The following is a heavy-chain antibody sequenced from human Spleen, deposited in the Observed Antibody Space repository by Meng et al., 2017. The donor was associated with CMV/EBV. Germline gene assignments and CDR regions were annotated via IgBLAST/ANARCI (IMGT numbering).Heavy chain of an antibody. Sequence: ASVKVSCKASGYTFDNHGVNWVRQAPGQGLVWMGWISVYDDKTYYAQNFQGRVTMTTDTSTSTAYMELRSLRSDDTAVYYCARDKEMATIGRFDYWGQGTLVTVSS. J-gene: IGHJ4*02. CDR1: GYTFDNHG. V-gene: IGHV1-18*01. CDR3: ARDKEMATIGRFDY. CDR2: ISVYDDKT. D-gene: IGHD5-24*01.